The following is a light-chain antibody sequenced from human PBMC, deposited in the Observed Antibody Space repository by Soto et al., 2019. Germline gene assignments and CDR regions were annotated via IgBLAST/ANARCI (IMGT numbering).Light chain of an antibody. CDR1: SSNIGAGYD. CDR3: QSYDTSLSGVI. Sequence: QSVLTQPPSVSGAPGQKITMSCTGSSSNIGAGYDVHWYQQIPGAAPRLLIYADNNRPSGVPDRFSASKSGTSASLAITGLQGEDEATYYCQSYDTSLSGVIFGAGTKLTVL. CDR2: ADN. J-gene: IGLJ2*01. V-gene: IGLV1-40*01.